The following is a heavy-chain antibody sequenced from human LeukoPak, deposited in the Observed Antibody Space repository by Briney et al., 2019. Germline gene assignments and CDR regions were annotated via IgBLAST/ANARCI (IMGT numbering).Heavy chain of an antibody. Sequence: GGSLRLSCAASGFTFDDYAMHWFRQAPGKALEWVSGISWNSGSIGYADSVKGRFTISRDNAKNSLYLQMNSLRAEDTALYYCARSGDSSGWYYFDYWGQGILVTVSS. CDR1: GFTFDDYA. V-gene: IGHV3-9*01. CDR3: ARSGDSSGWYYFDY. CDR2: ISWNSGSI. J-gene: IGHJ4*02. D-gene: IGHD6-19*01.